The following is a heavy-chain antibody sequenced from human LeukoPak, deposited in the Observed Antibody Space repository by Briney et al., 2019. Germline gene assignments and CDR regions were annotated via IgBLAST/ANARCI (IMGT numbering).Heavy chain of an antibody. D-gene: IGHD6-19*01. CDR1: GGSISSYY. CDR2: INHSGST. V-gene: IGHV4-34*01. J-gene: IGHJ5*02. CDR3: ARGGKGIAVA. Sequence: PSETLSLTCTVSGGSISSYYWSWIRQPPGKGLEWIGEINHSGSTNYNPSLKSRVTISVDTSKNQFSLKLSSVTAADTAVYYCARGGKGIAVAWGQGTLVTVSS.